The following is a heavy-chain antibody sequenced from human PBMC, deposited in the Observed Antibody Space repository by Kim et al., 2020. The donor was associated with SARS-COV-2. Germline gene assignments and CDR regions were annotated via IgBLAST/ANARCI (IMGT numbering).Heavy chain of an antibody. D-gene: IGHD6-19*01. CDR2: AYYSGNT. V-gene: IGHV4-39*01. CDR1: GGSLSSSSYY. CDR3: ARHQGYRSGWYVAFYY. J-gene: IGHJ6*01. Sequence: SETLSLTCTVSGGSLSSSSYYWGWIRQSPGKGLEWIGTAYYSGNTYYNPSLKSRVTISVDTSKNQFSLKLGSVTAADTAVYYCARHQGYRSGWYVAFYY.